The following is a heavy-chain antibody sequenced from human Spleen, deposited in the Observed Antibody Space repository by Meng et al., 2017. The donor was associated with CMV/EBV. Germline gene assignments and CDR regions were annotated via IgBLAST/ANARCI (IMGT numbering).Heavy chain of an antibody. D-gene: IGHD2-15*01. CDR3: ASVVVVVAATRDYYYYGMDV. CDR1: GYTFTVYY. Sequence: ASVKVSCKASGYTFTVYYMHWVRQAPGQGLEWMGWISAYNGNTNYAQKLQGRVTMTTDTSTSTAYMELRSLRSDDTAVYYCASVVVVVAATRDYYYYGMDVWGQGTTVTVSS. V-gene: IGHV1-18*04. J-gene: IGHJ6*02. CDR2: ISAYNGNT.